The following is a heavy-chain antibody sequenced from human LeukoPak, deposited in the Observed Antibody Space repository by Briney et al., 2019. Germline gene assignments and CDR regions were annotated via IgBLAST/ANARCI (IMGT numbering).Heavy chain of an antibody. Sequence: ASVKVSCKASGGTFSSYAISWVRQAPGQGLEWMGRIIPILGIANYAQKFQGRVTITADKSTSTAYMELSSLRSEDTAVYYCARARITKLGMDVWGQGTTVTVSS. J-gene: IGHJ6*02. V-gene: IGHV1-69*04. CDR3: ARARITKLGMDV. CDR2: IIPILGIA. D-gene: IGHD3-10*02. CDR1: GGTFSSYA.